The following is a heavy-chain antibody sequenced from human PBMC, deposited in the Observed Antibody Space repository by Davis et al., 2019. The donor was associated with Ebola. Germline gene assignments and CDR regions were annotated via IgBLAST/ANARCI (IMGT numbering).Heavy chain of an antibody. CDR3: ARGRRYSYGPPRY. D-gene: IGHD5-18*01. CDR2: IYNSGST. Sequence: MPSETLSLTCAVSGGSISSSTYYWGWIRQPPGKGLEWIGSIYNSGSTYYNPSLESRVTISVDTSKNQLSLKLTSVTATDTAVYYCARGRRYSYGPPRYWGQGTLVTVSS. CDR1: GGSISSSTYY. J-gene: IGHJ4*02. V-gene: IGHV4-39*01.